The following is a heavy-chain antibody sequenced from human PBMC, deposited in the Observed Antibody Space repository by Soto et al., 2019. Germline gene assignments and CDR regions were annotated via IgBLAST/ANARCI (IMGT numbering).Heavy chain of an antibody. V-gene: IGHV4-30-2*01. CDR1: GGSISSGGYS. Sequence: QLQLQESGSGLVKPSQTLSLTCAVSGGSISSGGYSWSWIRQPPGKGLEWIGYIYHSGSTYYNPSLKSRVTISVDRSKNQFSLKLSSVTAADTAVYYCARALQPTSYYYYVMDVWGQGTTVTVSS. J-gene: IGHJ6*02. CDR3: ARALQPTSYYYYVMDV. CDR2: IYHSGST.